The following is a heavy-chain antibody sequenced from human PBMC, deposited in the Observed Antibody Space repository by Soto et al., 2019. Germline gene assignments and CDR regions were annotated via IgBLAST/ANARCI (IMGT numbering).Heavy chain of an antibody. CDR2: INAGNGNT. V-gene: IGHV1-3*01. D-gene: IGHD3-3*01. CDR3: ARDGARITVFGVVYYFDY. J-gene: IGHJ4*02. CDR1: GYTFSSHA. Sequence: ASVKVSCKASGYTFSSHAMHWVRQAPGQRLEWMGWINAGNGNTKYSQNFQGRVAITRDTSASTAYMELRSLRSEDTAVYYCARDGARITVFGVVYYFDYWGQGTLVTVSS.